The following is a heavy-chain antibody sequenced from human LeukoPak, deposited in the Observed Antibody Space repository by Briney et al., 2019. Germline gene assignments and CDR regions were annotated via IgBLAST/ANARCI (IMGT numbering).Heavy chain of an antibody. D-gene: IGHD3-22*01. Sequence: SETLSLTCTVSGNSISSGDNYWSWIRQPAGKGLEWIGRIYTSGSTNYNPSLKSRVAISGDTSKNQFSLRLSSVTAADTAVYYCARASYSYDINGWVPFDYWGQGTLVTVSS. V-gene: IGHV4-61*02. CDR2: IYTSGST. CDR1: GNSISSGDNY. CDR3: ARASYSYDINGWVPFDY. J-gene: IGHJ4*02.